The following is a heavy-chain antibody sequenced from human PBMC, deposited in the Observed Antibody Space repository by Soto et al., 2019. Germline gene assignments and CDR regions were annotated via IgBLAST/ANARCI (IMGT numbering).Heavy chain of an antibody. V-gene: IGHV3-30*18. CDR1: GFTFSSYG. D-gene: IGHD3-16*01. CDR2: ISYDGSYK. J-gene: IGHJ4*02. CDR3: AKWNGGFDY. Sequence: QVQLVESGGGVVQPGRSLRLSCAASGFTFSSYGMHWVRQAPGKGLEWVAVISYDGSYKYYADSVKGRFTISRDNYKNTLYLQMTSLSAEDTAVYYCAKWNGGFDYWGQGTLVTVSS.